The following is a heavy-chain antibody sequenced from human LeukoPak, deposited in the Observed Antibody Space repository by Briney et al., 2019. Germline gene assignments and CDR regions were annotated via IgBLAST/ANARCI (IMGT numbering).Heavy chain of an antibody. V-gene: IGHV3-21*01. Sequence: GGSLRLSCAASGLTFSSYSMNWVRQAPGKGLEWVSSISSTSTYIYYADSVKGRFTISRDNAKNSLYLQMNSLRAEDTAVYYCARAEGSPYSSGWYPIWGQGTMITVSS. CDR1: GLTFSSYS. CDR2: ISSTSTYI. J-gene: IGHJ3*02. D-gene: IGHD6-19*01. CDR3: ARAEGSPYSSGWYPI.